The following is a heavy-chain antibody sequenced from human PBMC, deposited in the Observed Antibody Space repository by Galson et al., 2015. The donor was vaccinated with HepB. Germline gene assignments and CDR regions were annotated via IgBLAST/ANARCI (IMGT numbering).Heavy chain of an antibody. J-gene: IGHJ3*02. Sequence: SLRLSCAASGFTFSSYAMHWVRQAPGKGLEYVSAISSNGGSTYYADYVKGRFTISRDNSKNTLYLQMSSLRAEDTAVYYCVKPVLLWFGDPIGNAFDIWGQGTTVTVSS. CDR3: VKPVLLWFGDPIGNAFDI. V-gene: IGHV3-64D*06. CDR1: GFTFSSYA. CDR2: ISSNGGST. D-gene: IGHD3-10*01.